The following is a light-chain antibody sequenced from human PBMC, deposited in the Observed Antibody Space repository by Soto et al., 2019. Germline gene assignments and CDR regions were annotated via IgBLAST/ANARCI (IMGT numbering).Light chain of an antibody. CDR3: AAWDDSLSAYYV. CDR1: SSNIGTGYD. CDR2: GNS. Sequence: QSALTQPPSVSGAPGQRVTISCTGSSSNIGTGYDVHWYQQLPGTAPKLLIYGNSNRPSGVPDRFSGSKSGTSASLAISGLRSEDEADYYCAAWDDSLSAYYVFGTGTKVTVL. J-gene: IGLJ1*01. V-gene: IGLV1-40*01.